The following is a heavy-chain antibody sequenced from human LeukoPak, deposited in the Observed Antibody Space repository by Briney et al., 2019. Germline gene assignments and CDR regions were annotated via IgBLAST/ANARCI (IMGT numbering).Heavy chain of an antibody. D-gene: IGHD6-19*01. J-gene: IGHJ5*02. CDR2: ISSSSSYI. CDR3: ATTIAVAGTRWFDP. Sequence: GGSLRLSCAASGFSLSSYSMNWVRHAPGKGLEWVSSISSSSSYIYYADSVKGRFTISRDNAKNSLYLQMNSLRAEDTAGYYCATTIAVAGTRWFDPWGQGTLVTVSS. V-gene: IGHV3-21*01. CDR1: GFSLSSYS.